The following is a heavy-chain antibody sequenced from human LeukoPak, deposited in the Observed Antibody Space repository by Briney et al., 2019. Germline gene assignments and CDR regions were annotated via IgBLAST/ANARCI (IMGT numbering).Heavy chain of an antibody. D-gene: IGHD5-12*01. V-gene: IGHV3-53*01. CDR1: GFTVSSNY. Sequence: PGGSLRLPCAASGFTVSSNYMSWVRQAPGKGLEWVSVIYSGGSTYYADSVKGRFTISRDNSKNTLYLQMNSLRAEDTAVYYCAREAQNSGYDSRDYYFDYWGQGTLVTVSS. CDR2: IYSGGST. CDR3: AREAQNSGYDSRDYYFDY. J-gene: IGHJ4*02.